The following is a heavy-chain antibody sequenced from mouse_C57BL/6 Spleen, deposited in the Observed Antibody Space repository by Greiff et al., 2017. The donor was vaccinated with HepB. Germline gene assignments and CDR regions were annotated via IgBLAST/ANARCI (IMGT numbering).Heavy chain of an antibody. CDR1: GFSLTSYG. CDR3: AKTPLYDNYAMDY. CDR2: IWRGGST. V-gene: IGHV2-5*01. D-gene: IGHD2-12*01. J-gene: IGHJ4*01. Sequence: VKLMESGPGLVQPSQSLSITCTVSGFSLTSYGVHWVRQSPGKGLEWLGVIWRGGSTDYNAAFMSRLSITKDNSKSQVFFKMNSLQADDTAIYYCAKTPLYDNYAMDYWGQGTSVTVSS.